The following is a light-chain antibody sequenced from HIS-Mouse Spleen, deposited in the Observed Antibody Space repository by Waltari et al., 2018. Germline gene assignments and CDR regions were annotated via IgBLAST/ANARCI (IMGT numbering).Light chain of an antibody. J-gene: IGLJ3*02. Sequence: NFMLTQPHSVSESPGKTVTISCTGSSGSIASNYVQWYQQRPGSAPTTVIYEDNQRPAGVPDRSPGAIDSSSNSASLTISGLKTEDEADYYCQSYDSSNSWVFGGGTKLTVL. CDR3: QSYDSSNSWV. V-gene: IGLV6-57*02. CDR2: EDN. CDR1: SGSIASNY.